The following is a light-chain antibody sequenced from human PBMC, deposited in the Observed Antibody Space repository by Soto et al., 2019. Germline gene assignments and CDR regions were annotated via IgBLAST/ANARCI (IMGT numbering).Light chain of an antibody. Sequence: EIVLTQSPGTLSLSPGERATLSCRTSQSVSSNFLGWYQQKPGQAPRLLISGTSNRATGIPDRFSGSGSGTDFTLTISSLEPEDFAVYYCQQYGTSPWTFGQGTKVDIK. CDR1: QSVSSNF. J-gene: IGKJ1*01. CDR2: GTS. V-gene: IGKV3-20*01. CDR3: QQYGTSPWT.